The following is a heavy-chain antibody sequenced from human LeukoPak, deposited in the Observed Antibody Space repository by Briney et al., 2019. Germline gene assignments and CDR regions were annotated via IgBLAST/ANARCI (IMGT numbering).Heavy chain of an antibody. J-gene: IGHJ4*02. Sequence: ASVKVSCKASGYTFSSYGISWVRQAPGQGLEWMGWISAYNGSTNYAQKHRGRVTTTTDTSTSTAYMEVRSLRSDDTAIYYCARQVDTSMALPDYWGQGTLVTASS. V-gene: IGHV1-18*01. CDR2: ISAYNGST. D-gene: IGHD5-18*01. CDR3: ARQVDTSMALPDY. CDR1: GYTFSSYG.